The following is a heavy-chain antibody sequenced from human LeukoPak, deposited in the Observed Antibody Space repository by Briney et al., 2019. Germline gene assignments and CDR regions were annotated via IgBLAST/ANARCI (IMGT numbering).Heavy chain of an antibody. CDR2: IYDSGST. CDR3: ARDRYYGSGSYYN. Sequence: KSSETLSLTCTVSGGSISNYYWSWIRQPPGKGLEWIGYIYDSGSTNYNPSLKSRVTISVDTSKNQFSLKLSSVTAADTAVYYCARDRYYGSGSYYNWGQGTLVNVSS. CDR1: GGSISNYY. V-gene: IGHV4-59*01. J-gene: IGHJ4*02. D-gene: IGHD3-10*01.